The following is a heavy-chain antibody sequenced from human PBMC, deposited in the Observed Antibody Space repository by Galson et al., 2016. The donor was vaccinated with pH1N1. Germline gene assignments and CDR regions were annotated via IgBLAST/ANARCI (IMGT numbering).Heavy chain of an antibody. D-gene: IGHD3-10*01. J-gene: IGHJ4*02. V-gene: IGHV3-9*01. CDR3: AKGAGRYYFGSGSSNY. CDR2: ISWNSNSI. CDR1: GFAFDDFA. Sequence: SLRLSCAASGFAFDDFAMHWVRHVPGKGLEWVSGISWNSNSIGYADSVKGRFTISRDSAKKSLFLQMNSLRVEDTALYYCAKGAGRYYFGSGSSNYWGQGTQVTVSS.